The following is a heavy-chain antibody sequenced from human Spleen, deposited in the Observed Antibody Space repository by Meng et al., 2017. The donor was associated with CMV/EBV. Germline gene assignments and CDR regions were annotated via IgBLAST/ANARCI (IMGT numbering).Heavy chain of an antibody. CDR2: INPSGGST. CDR1: GNTYTSYY. CDR3: ASEEVNVDIVATIG. D-gene: IGHD5-12*01. Sequence: GHLLLSGAEVKKPEASVKVYCKAPGNTYTSYYMHLDRQAPGQGLEWMGIINPSGGSTSYAQKFQGRVTMTRDTSTSTVYMELSSLRSEDTAVYYCASEEVNVDIVATIGWGQGTLVTVSS. J-gene: IGHJ4*02. V-gene: IGHV1-46*01.